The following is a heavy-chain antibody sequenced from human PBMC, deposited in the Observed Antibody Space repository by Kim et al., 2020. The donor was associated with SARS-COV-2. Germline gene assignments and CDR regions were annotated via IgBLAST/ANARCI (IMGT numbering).Heavy chain of an antibody. CDR2: IYYSGST. CDR3: ARDSSCYDSRDYSFVY. J-gene: IGHJ4*01. V-gene: IGHV4-59*01. Sequence: SETLSLTCTVSGGSISSYYWSWIRQPPGKGLEWIGYIYYSGSTNYNSSLKSRVSISVDTSKNQFSLKLTSVTAADTAVYYCARDSSCYDSRDYSFVYWG. D-gene: IGHD3-22*01. CDR1: GGSISSYY.